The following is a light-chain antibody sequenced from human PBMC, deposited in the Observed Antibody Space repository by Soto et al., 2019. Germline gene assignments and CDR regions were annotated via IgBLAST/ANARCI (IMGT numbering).Light chain of an antibody. CDR2: EVS. Sequence: QSALTQPASVSGSPGQSITISCTVTSSDVGAYNYVSWYQQHPGKAPKLMISEVSNRPSGVSNRFSGSKSGNTASLTISGLQAEDEADYFCSSYTSSSTLYVFGTGTKVTV. CDR1: SSDVGAYNY. CDR3: SSYTSSSTLYV. J-gene: IGLJ1*01. V-gene: IGLV2-14*01.